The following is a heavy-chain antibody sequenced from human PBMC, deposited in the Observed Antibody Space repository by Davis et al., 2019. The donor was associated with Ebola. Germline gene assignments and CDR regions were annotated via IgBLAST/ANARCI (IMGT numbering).Heavy chain of an antibody. D-gene: IGHD2-15*01. CDR2: IGAGSDHI. Sequence: GESLKISCAASGFTFNTYGMYWFRQAPGKGLEWLSYIGAGSDHINYADSVKGRFTISRDNAEDSLSLHMSGLRDDDTAVYYCARRIILNSRGGVDVWGQGTTVTVSS. CDR1: GFTFNTYG. J-gene: IGHJ6*02. V-gene: IGHV3-48*02. CDR3: ARRIILNSRGGVDV.